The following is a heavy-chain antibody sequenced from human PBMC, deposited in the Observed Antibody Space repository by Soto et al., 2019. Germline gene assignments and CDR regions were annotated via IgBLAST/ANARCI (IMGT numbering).Heavy chain of an antibody. Sequence: EAQLVESGGGLVKPGGSLRVSCAASGFNLSIYTMNWVRQAPGKGLEWVASISGNNVYVYYADSVKGRFSISRDNAKNSLTLQMNSLRAEDTARYYCESDRCSGGRCYRTYAFDMWGQGTLITVS. CDR1: GFNLSIYT. CDR3: ESDRCSGGRCYRTYAFDM. V-gene: IGHV3-21*01. J-gene: IGHJ3*02. CDR2: ISGNNVYV. D-gene: IGHD2-15*01.